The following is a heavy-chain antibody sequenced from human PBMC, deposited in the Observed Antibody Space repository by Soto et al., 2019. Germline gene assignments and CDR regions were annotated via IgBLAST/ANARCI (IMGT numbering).Heavy chain of an antibody. CDR2: IKQDGSEK. D-gene: IGHD1-26*01. J-gene: IGHJ5*02. CDR3: ARVVGAPNWFDP. V-gene: IGHV3-7*04. Sequence: EVQLVDSGGGLVQPGGSLRLSCAASGFIFSSHRMSWVRQAPGKGLEWVANIKQDGSEKYYVDSVKGRFTISRDNAKNSLYRQMNSLSAEDTAVYYCARVVGAPNWFDPWGQGTLVTVSS. CDR1: GFIFSSHR.